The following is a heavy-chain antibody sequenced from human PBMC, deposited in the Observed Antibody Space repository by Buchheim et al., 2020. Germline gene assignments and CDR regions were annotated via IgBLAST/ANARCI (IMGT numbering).Heavy chain of an antibody. CDR2: NYYSGST. CDR3: ARTSIQYHFDS. CDR1: GGSVSSGNYY. J-gene: IGHJ4*02. Sequence: QVQLQESGPGLVKPSETLSVTCTVSGGSVSSGNYYWSWIRQPPGKGLEWIGYNYYSGSTNYSPSPKSRVTISVDTSKDQFSLKLSSVTAADTAVYYYARTSIQYHFDSWGQGTL. V-gene: IGHV4-61*01. D-gene: IGHD4-11*01.